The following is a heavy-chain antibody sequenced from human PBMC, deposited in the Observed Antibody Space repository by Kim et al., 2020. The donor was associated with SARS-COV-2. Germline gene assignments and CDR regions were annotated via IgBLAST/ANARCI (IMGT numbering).Heavy chain of an antibody. CDR2: T. V-gene: IGHV4-39*01. CDR3: ARQASRAFDI. J-gene: IGHJ3*02. Sequence: TYYSPPLKSRVTISVDTSKIQFSLKLSSVTAAATAVYYCARQASRAFDIWGQGTMVTVSS.